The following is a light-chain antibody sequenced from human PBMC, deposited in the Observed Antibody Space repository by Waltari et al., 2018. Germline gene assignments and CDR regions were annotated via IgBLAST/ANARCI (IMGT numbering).Light chain of an antibody. Sequence: QSALTQPASVSGSPGQSITISCTGIGSAIDGSDFVSWYQHLPGKAPQVIIYDVTNRASGISDRFSASKSANTASLTISGLQPEDEGDYYCTSQRVVGVVLFGGGTQVTVL. CDR2: DVT. J-gene: IGLJ3*02. CDR3: TSQRVVGVVL. V-gene: IGLV2-14*03. CDR1: GSAIDGSDF.